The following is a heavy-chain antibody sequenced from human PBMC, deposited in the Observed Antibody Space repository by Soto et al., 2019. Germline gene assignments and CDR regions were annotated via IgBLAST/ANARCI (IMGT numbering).Heavy chain of an antibody. Sequence: QVQLVQSGAEVKKPGSSVKVSGRASGGPFGGFPFGWVRQAPGQGLEWMGRITPFLGIANYAQKFQGRVTITADKSTSTAYMELSSLRSEDTAVYYCARRGLRFFDYWGQGTLVTVSS. D-gene: IGHD5-12*01. V-gene: IGHV1-69*02. CDR3: ARRGLRFFDY. CDR2: ITPFLGIA. CDR1: GGPFGGFP. J-gene: IGHJ4*02.